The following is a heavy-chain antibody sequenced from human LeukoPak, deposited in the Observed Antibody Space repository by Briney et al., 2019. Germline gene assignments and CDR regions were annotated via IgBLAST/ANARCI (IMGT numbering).Heavy chain of an antibody. D-gene: IGHD4-17*01. V-gene: IGHV4-59*01. J-gene: IGHJ4*02. CDR2: IYYSGST. Sequence: PSETLSLTCTVSGGSISSYYWSWIQQPPGKGLEWIGYIYYSGSTNYNPSLKSRVTISVDTSKNQFSLKLSSVTAADTAVYYCARGIETTVTTPSYFDYWGQGTLVTVSS. CDR1: GGSISSYY. CDR3: ARGIETTVTTPSYFDY.